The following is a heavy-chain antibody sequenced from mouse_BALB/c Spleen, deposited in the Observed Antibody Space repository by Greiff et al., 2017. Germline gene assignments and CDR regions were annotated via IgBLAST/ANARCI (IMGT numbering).Heavy chain of an antibody. Sequence: QVQLQQPGAELVMPGASVKMSCKASGYTFTDYWMHWVKQRPGQGLEWIGAIDTSDSYTSYNQKFKGKATLTVDESSSTAYMQLSSLTSEDSAVYYCARGADYWGQGTSVTVSS. CDR3: ARGADY. CDR1: GYTFTDYW. CDR2: IDTSDSYT. V-gene: IGHV1-69*01. J-gene: IGHJ4*01.